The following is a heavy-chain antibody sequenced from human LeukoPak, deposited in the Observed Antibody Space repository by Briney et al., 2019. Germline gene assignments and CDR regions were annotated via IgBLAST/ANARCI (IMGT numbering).Heavy chain of an antibody. Sequence: GGSLRLSCAVSGFTFSSFAMHWVRQAPGKGLEWVSTISGSGGSTYYADSVKGRFTISRDNSKNTLYLQMNSLRAEDTAVYYCARLGYCTSTGCYTASYYFDYWGQGTLVTVSS. V-gene: IGHV3-23*01. CDR3: ARLGYCTSTGCYTASYYFDY. D-gene: IGHD2-2*02. CDR2: ISGSGGST. J-gene: IGHJ4*02. CDR1: GFTFSSFA.